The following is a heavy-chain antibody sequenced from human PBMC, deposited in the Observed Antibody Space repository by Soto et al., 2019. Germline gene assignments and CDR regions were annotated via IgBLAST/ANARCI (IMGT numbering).Heavy chain of an antibody. D-gene: IGHD3-3*01. CDR3: ARQDDFWSGSNWFDP. CDR1: AGSISSSNYY. CDR2: VYYNGFT. V-gene: IGHV4-39*01. J-gene: IGHJ5*02. Sequence: SETLSLTCTVSAGSISSSNYYWGWIRQPPGKRLEWIGNVYYNGFTYYNPSLKSRVTISVDTSKNHFSLKLTSVTAADTAVYYCARQDDFWSGSNWFDPWGQGTLVTVSS.